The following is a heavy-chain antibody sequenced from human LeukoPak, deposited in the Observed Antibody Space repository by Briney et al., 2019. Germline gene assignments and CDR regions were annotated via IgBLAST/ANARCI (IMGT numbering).Heavy chain of an antibody. CDR3: ARTRKWDCSGGSCYSYYYYYYGMDV. CDR1: GGPFSGYY. J-gene: IGHJ6*02. V-gene: IGHV4-34*01. CDR2: INHSGST. Sequence: SETLSLTCAVYGGPFSGYYWSWIRQPPGKGLEWIGEINHSGSTNYNPSLKSRVTISVDTSKNQFSLKLSSVTAADTAVYYCARTRKWDCSGGSCYSYYYYYYGMDVWGQGTTVTVSS. D-gene: IGHD2-15*01.